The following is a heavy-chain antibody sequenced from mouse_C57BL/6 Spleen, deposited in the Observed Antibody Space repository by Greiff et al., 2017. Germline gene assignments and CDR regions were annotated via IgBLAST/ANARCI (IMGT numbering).Heavy chain of an antibody. CDR3: TRRIYDGYLDYFDY. CDR1: GYTFTDYE. J-gene: IGHJ2*01. Sequence: QVQLKGSGAELVRPGASVTLSCKASGYTFTDYEMHWVKQTPVHGLEWIGAIDPETGGTAYNQKFKGKAILTADKSSSTAYLELRSLTSEDAAVSYCTRRIYDGYLDYFDYWGQGTTLTVSS. D-gene: IGHD2-3*01. CDR2: IDPETGGT. V-gene: IGHV1-15*01.